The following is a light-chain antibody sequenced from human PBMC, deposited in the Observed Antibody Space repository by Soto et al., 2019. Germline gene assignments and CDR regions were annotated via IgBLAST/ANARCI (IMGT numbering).Light chain of an antibody. Sequence: FQKAQTPSPLSASLCDKDTSTCRASQGISSWLAWYQQKPGKAPKLLIYAASSLQSGVPSRFSGSASGTYFTLTISSLQPEDFATYYCQQASSFPLTFGQGTRLEI. CDR3: QQASSFPLT. J-gene: IGKJ5*01. CDR1: QGISSW. V-gene: IGKV1-12*01. CDR2: AAS.